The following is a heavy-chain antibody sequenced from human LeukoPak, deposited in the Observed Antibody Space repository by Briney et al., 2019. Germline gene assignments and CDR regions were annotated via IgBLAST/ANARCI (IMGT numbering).Heavy chain of an antibody. J-gene: IGHJ4*02. CDR2: ISGSGGST. D-gene: IGHD6-19*01. V-gene: IGHV3-23*01. CDR1: GSTFSSYA. CDR3: AKGPRASGWTYFDY. Sequence: GGSLRLSCAASGSTFSSYAMSWVRQAPGKGLEWVSAISGSGGSTYSAESVKGRFTISRDNSKNTLYLQMNSLRVEDTAVYYCAKGPRASGWTYFDYWGQGTLVTVSS.